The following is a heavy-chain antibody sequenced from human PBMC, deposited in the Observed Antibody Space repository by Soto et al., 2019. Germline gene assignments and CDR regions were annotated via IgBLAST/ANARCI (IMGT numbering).Heavy chain of an antibody. Sequence: VESLKISCNGSGYNFAGYWIAWVRQMPGKGLELMGIIYPSDSDTRYRPSFQGQVTISADKSISSAYLQWSSLRASDTAMYYCARGGVSTPPDYWGQGTQVTVSS. J-gene: IGHJ4*02. CDR2: IYPSDSDT. CDR3: ARGGVSTPPDY. D-gene: IGHD3-3*01. CDR1: GYNFAGYW. V-gene: IGHV5-51*01.